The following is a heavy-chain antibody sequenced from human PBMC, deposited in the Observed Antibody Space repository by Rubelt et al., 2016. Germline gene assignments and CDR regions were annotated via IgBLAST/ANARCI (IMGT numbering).Heavy chain of an antibody. Sequence: VWIRQPPGKGLEWIGSIYYTGSTYYNPSLKSRVTISADTSKNQFSLKLSSVTAADTAGYYCARTGPSTSSIYWGQGTLVTVSS. CDR3: ARTGPSTSSIY. CDR2: IYYTGST. J-gene: IGHJ4*02. D-gene: IGHD6-6*01. V-gene: IGHV4-39*07.